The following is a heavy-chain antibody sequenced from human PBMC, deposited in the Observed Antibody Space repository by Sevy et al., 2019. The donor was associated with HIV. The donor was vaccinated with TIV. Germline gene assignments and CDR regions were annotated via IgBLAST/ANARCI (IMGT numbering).Heavy chain of an antibody. J-gene: IGHJ4*02. CDR2: IIPIFGTT. D-gene: IGHD6-19*01. Sequence: ASVKVSCKASGGTFSSYAISWVRQAPGQGLEWMGGIIPIFGTTNYAQKFQGRVTITADESTSTAYMELSSLRSEDTAVYYCAIRAVADSTAFDYWGQGTLVTVSS. V-gene: IGHV1-69*13. CDR3: AIRAVADSTAFDY. CDR1: GGTFSSYA.